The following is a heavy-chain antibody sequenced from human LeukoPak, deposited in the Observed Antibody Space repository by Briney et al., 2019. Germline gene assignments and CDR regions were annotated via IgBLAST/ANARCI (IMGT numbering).Heavy chain of an antibody. J-gene: IGHJ4*02. CDR3: ARSHIAVAGLDY. V-gene: IGHV3-48*03. CDR1: GFSFSSYE. Sequence: GGSLRPSCAASGFSFSSYEMKWVRQAPGKRLEWVSHISSGGRNIYYADSVKGRFTVSRDNAKNSLYLQMSSLRAEDTAVYYCARSHIAVAGLDYWGQGTLVTVSS. D-gene: IGHD6-19*01. CDR2: ISSGGRNI.